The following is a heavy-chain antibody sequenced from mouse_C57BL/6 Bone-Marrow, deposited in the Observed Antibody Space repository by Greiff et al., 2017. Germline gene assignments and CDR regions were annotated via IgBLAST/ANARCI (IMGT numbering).Heavy chain of an antibody. CDR1: GYTFTDYA. D-gene: IGHD2-4*01. V-gene: IGHV1-67*01. J-gene: IGHJ4*01. CDR2: ISTYDGDA. Sequence: VQLMESGPELVRPGVSVKISCKGSGYTFTDYAMHWVKQSPAKSLEWIGVISTYDGDASYNQKFKDKATMTVDKSSSTAYVELARLTSEDSAVYYCARYHYDYDRAYAMDYWGQGTSVTVSS. CDR3: ARYHYDYDRAYAMDY.